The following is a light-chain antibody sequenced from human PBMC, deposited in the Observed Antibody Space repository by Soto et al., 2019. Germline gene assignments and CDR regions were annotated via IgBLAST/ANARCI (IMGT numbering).Light chain of an antibody. CDR3: SSYTSSTTLYV. Sequence: QSVLTQPASVSGSPGQSITISCTGASSDVGNYNYVSWYQQHPGKAPKLIIYDVSNRPSGVSNRFSGSKSGNTASLTISGLQAEDEADYYCSSYTSSTTLYVFGTGTKVNV. V-gene: IGLV2-14*03. J-gene: IGLJ1*01. CDR2: DVS. CDR1: SSDVGNYNY.